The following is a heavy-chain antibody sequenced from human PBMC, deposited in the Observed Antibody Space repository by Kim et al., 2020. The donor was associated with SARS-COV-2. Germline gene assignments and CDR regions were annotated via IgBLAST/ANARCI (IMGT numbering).Heavy chain of an antibody. D-gene: IGHD2-15*01. CDR2: IIPIFGTA. V-gene: IGHV1-69*13. CDR3: ARDQERGTLLGAFDI. Sequence: SVKVSCKASGGTFSSYAISWVRQAPGQGLEWMGGIIPIFGTANYAQKFQGRVTITADESTSTAYMELSSLRSEDTAVYYCARDQERGTLLGAFDIWGQGTMVTVSS. CDR1: GGTFSSYA. J-gene: IGHJ3*02.